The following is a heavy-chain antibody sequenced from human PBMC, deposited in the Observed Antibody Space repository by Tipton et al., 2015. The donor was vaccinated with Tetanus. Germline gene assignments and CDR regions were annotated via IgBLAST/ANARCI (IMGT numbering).Heavy chain of an antibody. CDR3: AKWTKYGDYDLGISFVDQ. CDR2: FSGSVDST. Sequence: SLRLSCAASGFTFRKYAMSWVRQAPGKGLEWVAGFSGSVDSTTYADSVKGRFTISRDPSENTLYLQVDSLRAEDTALYYCAKWTKYGDYDLGISFVDQWGQGTLVTVSS. J-gene: IGHJ4*02. V-gene: IGHV3-23*01. CDR1: GFTFRKYA. D-gene: IGHD4-17*01.